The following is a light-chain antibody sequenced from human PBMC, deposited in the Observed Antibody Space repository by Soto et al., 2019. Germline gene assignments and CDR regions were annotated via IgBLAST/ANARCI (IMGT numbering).Light chain of an antibody. J-gene: IGKJ5*01. V-gene: IGKV2-28*01. CDR3: MQALQTPIT. CDR1: QSLLHSNGYNY. CDR2: LGS. Sequence: DIVMTQSPLSLPVTPGEPASISCRSSQSLLHSNGYNYLDWYLQKPGQSPQLRFYLGSNRASGVPDRFSGSGSGTDFTLKISRVEAEDVGVYYCMQALQTPITFGQGTRLEIK.